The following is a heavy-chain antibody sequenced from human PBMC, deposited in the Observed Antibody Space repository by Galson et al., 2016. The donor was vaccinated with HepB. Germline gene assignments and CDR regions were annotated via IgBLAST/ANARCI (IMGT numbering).Heavy chain of an antibody. CDR2: ISSRSSYI. CDR3: ARAFSRESGFDY. V-gene: IGHV3-21*01. J-gene: IGHJ4*02. CDR1: GFTFSSYA. D-gene: IGHD3-10*01. Sequence: SLRLSCAASGFTFSSYAMSWVRQAPGEGLEWVSSISSRSSYIYHADSVKGRFTISRDNAKNSLYLQMNSLRAEDTAVYYCARAFSRESGFDYWGQGTLVTVSS.